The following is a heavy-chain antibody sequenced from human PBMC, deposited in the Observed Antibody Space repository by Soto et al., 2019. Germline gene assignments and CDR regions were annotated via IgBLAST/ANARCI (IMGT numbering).Heavy chain of an antibody. V-gene: IGHV3-7*01. CDR3: VRDRSGSYLEGFDY. CDR1: GFTFSSFW. CDR2: IKQDGSEK. D-gene: IGHD1-26*01. J-gene: IGHJ4*02. Sequence: PXVSLRLSCAASGFTFSSFWMTWVRQAPGKGLEWVANIKQDGSEKYYVDSVKGRFTISRDNARNSLFLEMKSLRSEDTAVYSCVRDRSGSYLEGFDYWGQGTLVTVSS.